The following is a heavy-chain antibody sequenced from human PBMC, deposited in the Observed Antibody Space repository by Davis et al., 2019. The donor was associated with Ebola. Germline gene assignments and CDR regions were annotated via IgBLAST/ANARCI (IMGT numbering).Heavy chain of an antibody. CDR3: AGLSSSSGLDY. CDR2: IYYSGST. CDR1: GGSISSSSYY. V-gene: IGHV4-39*01. D-gene: IGHD6-6*01. J-gene: IGHJ4*02. Sequence: GSLRLSCTVSGGSISSSSYYWGWIRQPPGKGLEWIGSIYYSGSTYYNPSLKSRVTISVDTSKNQFSLKLSSVTAADTAVYYCAGLSSSSGLDYWGQGTLVTVSS.